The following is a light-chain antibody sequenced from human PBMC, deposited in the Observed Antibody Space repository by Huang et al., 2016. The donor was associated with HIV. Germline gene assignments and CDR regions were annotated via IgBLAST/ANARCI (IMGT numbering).Light chain of an antibody. J-gene: IGKJ1*01. CDR3: QQYNNWHPWT. V-gene: IGKV3-15*01. CDR2: GAS. Sequence: EIVMTQSPATLSVSPGERATLSCRASQSVGSNLAWYQQKPGQAPRLLIYGASTRATGIPARFSGSGSGTEFTLTISSLQSEDFAVYYCQQYNNWHPWTFGQGTKVEIK. CDR1: QSVGSN.